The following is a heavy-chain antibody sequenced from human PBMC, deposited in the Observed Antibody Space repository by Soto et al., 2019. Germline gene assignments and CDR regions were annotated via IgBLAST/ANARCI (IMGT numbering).Heavy chain of an antibody. Sequence: SETLSLTCTVSGGSISSYYWSWIWQPPGKGLEWIGYIYYSGSTNYNPSLKSRVTISVDTSKNQFSLKLSSVTAADTAVYYCAAHFSSSGVYYYMDVWGKGTTVTVSS. CDR3: AAHFSSSGVYYYMDV. CDR1: GGSISSYY. D-gene: IGHD6-13*01. CDR2: IYYSGST. J-gene: IGHJ6*03. V-gene: IGHV4-59*08.